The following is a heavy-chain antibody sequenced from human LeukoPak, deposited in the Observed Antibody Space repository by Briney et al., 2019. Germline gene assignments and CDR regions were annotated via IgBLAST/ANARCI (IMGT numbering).Heavy chain of an antibody. V-gene: IGHV1-46*01. J-gene: IGHJ4*02. CDR3: ARTSATYYFDY. Sequence: ASVKVSCKASGYTFTSYYMHWVRQAPGQGLERMGIINPSGGSTSYAQKFQGRVTMTRDMSTSTVYMELSSLRSEDTAVYYCARTSATYYFDYWGQGTLVTVSS. CDR2: INPSGGST. D-gene: IGHD2-15*01. CDR1: GYTFTSYY.